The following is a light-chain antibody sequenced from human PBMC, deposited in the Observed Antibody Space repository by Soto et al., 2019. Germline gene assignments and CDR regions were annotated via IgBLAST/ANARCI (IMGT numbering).Light chain of an antibody. V-gene: IGKV1-12*01. Sequence: DIQMTQSPSSVSASVGDRVTITCRASQGISSLLAWYQKKPGKAPNLLIHTASNLQSGVPSRFSGSGSGTDFTLTISSLQPEDFATYYCQQANSFPLTFGGGTKVEIK. CDR1: QGISSL. CDR2: TAS. J-gene: IGKJ4*01. CDR3: QQANSFPLT.